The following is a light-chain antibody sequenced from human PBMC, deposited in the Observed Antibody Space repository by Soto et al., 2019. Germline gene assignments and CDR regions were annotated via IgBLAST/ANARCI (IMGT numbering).Light chain of an antibody. Sequence: QSALTQPASVSGSPGQSITISCTGTRRAVGGYNYVSWYHQHPGKAPKLLIYDVSNRPSGVSNRFSGSKSGNTASLTISGLQAEDEADYYCSSYTSSSTLGVFGGGTKLTVL. CDR3: SSYTSSSTLGV. CDR2: DVS. V-gene: IGLV2-14*01. J-gene: IGLJ2*01. CDR1: RRAVGGYNY.